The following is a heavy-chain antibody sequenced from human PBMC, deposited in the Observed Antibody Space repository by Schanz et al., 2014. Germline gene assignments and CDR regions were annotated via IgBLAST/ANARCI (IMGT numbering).Heavy chain of an antibody. J-gene: IGHJ6*02. Sequence: EVQLVESGGGLVQPGGSLRLSCAASGYTFSSNAMSWVRQAPGKGLEWVSTISGSGGSTYYADSVKGRFTISRDNSKXXLSLQLNSLRADXXXVYYCAKHLYQYNYYGMDVWGQGTTVTVSS. CDR3: AKHLYQYNYYGMDV. V-gene: IGHV3-23*04. CDR1: GYTFSSNA. CDR2: ISGSGGST. D-gene: IGHD2-2*02.